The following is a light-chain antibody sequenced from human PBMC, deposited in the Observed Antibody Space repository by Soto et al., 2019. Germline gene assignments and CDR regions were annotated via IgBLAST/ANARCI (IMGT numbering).Light chain of an antibody. J-gene: IGKJ5*01. CDR1: QSIGSSY. Sequence: EIVWTQSPGTLSLSPGERATLSCRASQSIGSSYLAWYQQKPGQAPRLLIYGASTRATGIPDRFSGSGSGTDFTLTINRVAPEDFAVYYCQQYVSLPITFGQGTRLENK. CDR3: QQYVSLPIT. CDR2: GAS. V-gene: IGKV3-20*01.